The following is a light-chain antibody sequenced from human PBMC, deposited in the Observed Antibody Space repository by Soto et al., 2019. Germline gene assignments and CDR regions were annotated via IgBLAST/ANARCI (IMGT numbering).Light chain of an antibody. CDR1: QDSSNY. CDR2: GAY. Sequence: IQMTQSPSSLSASLVDRVTITCHASQDSSNYLNWYQQKPGRAPELLIYGAYSLQSGVPSRFSGSGSGTDFTLTISSLQPEDFATYYCQQSYSTPRTFGQGTKVDIK. J-gene: IGKJ1*01. CDR3: QQSYSTPRT. V-gene: IGKV1-39*01.